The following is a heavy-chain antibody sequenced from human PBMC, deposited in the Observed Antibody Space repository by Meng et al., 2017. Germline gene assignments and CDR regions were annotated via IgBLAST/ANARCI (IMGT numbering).Heavy chain of an antibody. CDR1: GGSVSSGSYY. CDR3: ARDPRGYDYVWGSYRYPADDAFDI. Sequence: SETLSLTCTVSGGSVSSGSYYWSWIRQPPGKGLEWIGYIYYSGSTNYNPSLKSRVTISVDTSKNQFSLKLSSVTAADTAVYYCARDPRGYDYVWGSYRYPADDAFDIWGQGTMVTVSS. CDR2: IYYSGST. J-gene: IGHJ3*02. V-gene: IGHV4-61*01. D-gene: IGHD3-16*02.